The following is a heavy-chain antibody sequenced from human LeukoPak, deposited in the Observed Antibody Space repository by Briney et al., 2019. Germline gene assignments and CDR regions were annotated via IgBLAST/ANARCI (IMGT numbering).Heavy chain of an antibody. Sequence: PSETLSLTCAVFGGSFSDYYWSWIRQPPGKGLEWIGEINHSGITNYNPSLKSRVTMSVDTSKNQFSLKLSSVTAADTAVYYCARDAPGGGNTDYWGQGTLVTVSS. D-gene: IGHD3-16*01. CDR1: GGSFSDYY. CDR3: ARDAPGGGNTDY. V-gene: IGHV4-34*01. J-gene: IGHJ4*02. CDR2: INHSGIT.